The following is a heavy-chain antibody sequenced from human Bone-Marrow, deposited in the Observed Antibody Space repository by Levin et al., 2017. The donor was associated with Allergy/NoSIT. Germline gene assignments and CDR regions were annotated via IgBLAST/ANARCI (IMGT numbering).Heavy chain of an antibody. V-gene: IGHV3-30*03. CDR3: ARPWGYCSGGSCYSEDYYFDY. Sequence: LSLTCAASGFTFRSYGMHWVRQAPGKGLEWVAVISYDGSNKYYADSVKGRFTISRDNSKNTLYLQMNSLRAEDTAVYYCARPWGYCSGGSCYSEDYYFDYWGQGTLVTVSS. CDR1: GFTFRSYG. J-gene: IGHJ4*02. D-gene: IGHD2-15*01. CDR2: ISYDGSNK.